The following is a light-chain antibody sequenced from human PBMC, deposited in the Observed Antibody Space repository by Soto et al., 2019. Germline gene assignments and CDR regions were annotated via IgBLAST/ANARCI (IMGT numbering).Light chain of an antibody. V-gene: IGKV3-15*01. CDR2: GAS. CDR1: QSISTY. CDR3: QQYNNWHPIT. Sequence: EIVLTQSPPTLSLSPGESATLSCWASQSISTYLGWYQQKPGQAPRLLIYGASTRATGIPARFSGSGSGTEFTLTISSLKSEDFAVYYCQQYNNWHPITFGQGTRLEIK. J-gene: IGKJ5*01.